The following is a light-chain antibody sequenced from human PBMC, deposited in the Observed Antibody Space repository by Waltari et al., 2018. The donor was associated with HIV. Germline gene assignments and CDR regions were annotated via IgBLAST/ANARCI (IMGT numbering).Light chain of an antibody. V-gene: IGKV4-1*01. Sequence: DIVMTPSPDSLAVSPGEGATIHCNSSRSVLYSTNNNNHLAWYQQKPGQPPKLLISWASTRESGVPDRFSGSGSATDFTLSITSLRSEDVAIYYCQQYYSTPLTFGGGTRVEIK. J-gene: IGKJ4*01. CDR2: WAS. CDR1: RSVLYSTNNNNH. CDR3: QQYYSTPLT.